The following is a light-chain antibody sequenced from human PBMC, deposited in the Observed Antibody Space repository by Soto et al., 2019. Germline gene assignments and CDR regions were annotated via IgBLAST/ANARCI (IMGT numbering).Light chain of an antibody. Sequence: QSALTPPASLSGSPGHSITISCTGSSSDVGGYNYVSWYQQHPGKAPKLMIYDVSNRPSGVSNRFSGSKSCNTASLTISGLQSEDEADYYCSSYTSSSTYVFGTGTKLTVL. CDR2: DVS. CDR3: SSYTSSSTYV. CDR1: SSDVGGYNY. J-gene: IGLJ1*01. V-gene: IGLV2-14*01.